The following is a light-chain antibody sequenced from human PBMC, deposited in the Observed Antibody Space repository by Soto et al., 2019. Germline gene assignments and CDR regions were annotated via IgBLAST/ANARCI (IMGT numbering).Light chain of an antibody. J-gene: IGKJ4*01. V-gene: IGKV1-39*01. CDR2: AAS. CDR1: QTISNY. Sequence: DIQMTQSPSSLSLSVGDGVTITCRASQTISNYLNWYQQKPGRAPRLLIHAASTLQSGVPSRFSGSGSGTDFTLTISSLEPEDFAVYYCQQRNRWPPVTFGGGTRVEIK. CDR3: QQRNRWPPVT.